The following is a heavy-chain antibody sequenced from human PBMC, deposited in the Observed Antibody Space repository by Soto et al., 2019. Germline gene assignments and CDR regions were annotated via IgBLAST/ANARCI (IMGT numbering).Heavy chain of an antibody. Sequence: GGSLRLSCAASGFTFSSYGMHWVRQAPGKGLEWVAVIWYDGSNKYYADSVKGRFTISRDNSKNTLYLQMNSLRAEDTAVYYCARGGVEMATIELFDPWGQGTLVTVSS. CDR1: GFTFSSYG. CDR2: IWYDGSNK. D-gene: IGHD5-12*01. V-gene: IGHV3-33*01. CDR3: ARGGVEMATIELFDP. J-gene: IGHJ5*02.